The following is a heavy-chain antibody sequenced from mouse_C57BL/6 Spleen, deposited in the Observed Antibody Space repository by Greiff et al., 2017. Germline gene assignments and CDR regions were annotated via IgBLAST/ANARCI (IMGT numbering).Heavy chain of an antibody. CDR2: IYPRSGNT. CDR3: ARSLGSSSSYWYFDV. V-gene: IGHV1-81*01. CDR1: GYTFTSYG. Sequence: VQLQQSGAELARPGASVKLSCKASGYTFTSYGISWVKQRTGQGLEWIGEIYPRSGNTYYNEKFKGKATLAADKSSSTAYMELRRLTSEDSAVYFCARSLGSSSSYWYFDVWGTGTTVTVSS. D-gene: IGHD1-1*01. J-gene: IGHJ1*03.